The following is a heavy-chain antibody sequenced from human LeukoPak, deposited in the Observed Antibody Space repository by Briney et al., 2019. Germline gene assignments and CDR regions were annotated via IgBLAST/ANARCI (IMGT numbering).Heavy chain of an antibody. CDR1: GYTFTGYY. D-gene: IGHD6-19*01. Sequence: ASVKVSCKASGYTFTGYYMRWVRQAPGQGLEWMGGINPNSGGTNYAQKFQGRVTMTRDTSISTAYMELSRLRSDDTAVYYCAIAVAGEYFQHWGQGTLVTVSS. CDR3: AIAVAGEYFQH. CDR2: INPNSGGT. J-gene: IGHJ1*01. V-gene: IGHV1-2*02.